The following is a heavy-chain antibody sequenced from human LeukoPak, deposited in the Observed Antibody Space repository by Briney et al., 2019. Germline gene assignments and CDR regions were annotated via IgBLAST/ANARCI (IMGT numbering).Heavy chain of an antibody. V-gene: IGHV3-48*04. CDR1: GFTFSSYS. J-gene: IGHJ3*02. CDR2: ISSSSSTI. CDR3: ARGPDAFDI. Sequence: GGSLRLSCAASGFTFSSYSMNWVRQAPGKGLEWVSYISSSSSTIYYADSVKGRFTISRDNAKNSLYLQMNSLRAEDTAVYYCARGPDAFDIWGQGTMVTVSS.